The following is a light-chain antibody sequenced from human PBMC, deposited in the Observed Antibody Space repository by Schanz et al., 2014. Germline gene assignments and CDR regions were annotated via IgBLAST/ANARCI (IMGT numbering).Light chain of an antibody. Sequence: QSALTQPPSVSGSPGQSVTISCTGTSSDVGSYNRVSWYQQPPGTAPKLMIYEVSNRPSGVPDRFSGSKSGNTASLTVSGLQAEDEADYYCSSHGGSRVFGGGTKLTVL. CDR1: SSDVGSYNR. V-gene: IGLV2-18*02. CDR3: SSHGGSRV. J-gene: IGLJ3*02. CDR2: EVS.